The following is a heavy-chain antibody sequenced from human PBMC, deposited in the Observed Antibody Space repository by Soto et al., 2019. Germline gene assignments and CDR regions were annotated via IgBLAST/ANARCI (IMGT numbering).Heavy chain of an antibody. Sequence: QVQLVQSGAEVKKPGASVKVSCKASGYTFTSYDINWVRQATGQGLEWMGWMNPNSGNTGYAQKFQGRVTMTRNTSISTAYMELSSLRSEDTAVYYCARGHEYSSTCPLGIAAAGGWGNYYWGQGTLVTVSS. V-gene: IGHV1-8*01. D-gene: IGHD6-13*01. CDR3: ARGHEYSSTCPLGIAAAGGWGNYY. CDR1: GYTFTSYD. CDR2: MNPNSGNT. J-gene: IGHJ4*02.